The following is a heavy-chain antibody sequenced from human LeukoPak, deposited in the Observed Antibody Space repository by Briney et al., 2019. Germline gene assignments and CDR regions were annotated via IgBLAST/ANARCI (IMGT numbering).Heavy chain of an antibody. Sequence: PSQTLSLTCTVSGGSISSGSYYWSWIRQPAGKGLEWIGRIYTSGSTNYNPSLKSRVTISVDTSKNQFSLKLSSVTAADTAVYYCARDHPYGFWSAFDIWGQGTMVTVSS. V-gene: IGHV4-61*02. CDR3: ARDHPYGFWSAFDI. CDR1: GGSISSGSYY. D-gene: IGHD3-3*01. J-gene: IGHJ3*02. CDR2: IYTSGST.